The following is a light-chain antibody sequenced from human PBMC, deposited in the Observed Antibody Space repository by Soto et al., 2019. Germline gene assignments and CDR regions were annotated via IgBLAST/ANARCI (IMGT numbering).Light chain of an antibody. CDR3: SSFSSITREV. Sequence: QSALTQPRSVSGSPGQSVTISCTGTNNDIGGFPYVSWYQQVPGKAPKLMIYEVSNRPSGVSHRFSGSKSGNTASLTISGLQTEDEADYYCSSFSSITREVFGGGTQLTVL. J-gene: IGLJ2*01. V-gene: IGLV2-11*01. CDR2: EVS. CDR1: NNDIGGFPY.